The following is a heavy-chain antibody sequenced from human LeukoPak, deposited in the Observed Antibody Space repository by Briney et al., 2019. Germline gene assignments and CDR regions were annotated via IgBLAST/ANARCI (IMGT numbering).Heavy chain of an antibody. Sequence: PGGSLRLSCAASGFTFDDYGMSWVRQAPGKGLEWVSGINWNGGSTGYADSVKGRFTISRDNAKNSLYLQMNSLRAEDTAVYYCARVRYSGSPNWFDPWGQGTLVTVSS. D-gene: IGHD1-26*01. V-gene: IGHV3-20*04. J-gene: IGHJ5*02. CDR3: ARVRYSGSPNWFDP. CDR1: GFTFDDYG. CDR2: INWNGGST.